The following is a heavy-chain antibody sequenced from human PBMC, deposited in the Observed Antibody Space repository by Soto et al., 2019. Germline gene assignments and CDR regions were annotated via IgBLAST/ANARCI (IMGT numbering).Heavy chain of an antibody. D-gene: IGHD6-19*01. CDR3: ARGGQWPDAFDI. CDR1: GFSFSPYA. V-gene: IGHV3-30-3*01. J-gene: IGHJ3*02. CDR2: ISYDGSNK. Sequence: VQLLESGGGLAQPGGSLRLSCAASGFSFSPYAMTWVRQAPGKGLEWVAVISYDGSNKYYADSVKGRFTISRDNSKNTLYLQMNSLRAEDTAVYYCARGGQWPDAFDIWGQGTMVTVSS.